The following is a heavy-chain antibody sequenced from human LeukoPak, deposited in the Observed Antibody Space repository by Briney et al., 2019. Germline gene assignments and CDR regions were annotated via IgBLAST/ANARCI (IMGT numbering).Heavy chain of an antibody. CDR2: IYHSGST. Sequence: KSSETLSLTCTVSGYSISSGYYWGWIRQPPGKGLEWIGSIYHSGSTYYNPSLKSRVTISVDTSKNQFSLKLSSVTAADTAVYYCAREVVITSFVGRRRFDPWGQGTLVTVSS. J-gene: IGHJ5*02. D-gene: IGHD3-22*01. CDR3: AREVVITSFVGRRRFDP. CDR1: GYSISSGYY. V-gene: IGHV4-38-2*02.